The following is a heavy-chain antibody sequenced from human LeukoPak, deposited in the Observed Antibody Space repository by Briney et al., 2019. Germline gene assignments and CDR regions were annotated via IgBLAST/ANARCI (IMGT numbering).Heavy chain of an antibody. D-gene: IGHD5-18*01. J-gene: IGHJ4*02. CDR1: GFTFTSYW. Sequence: GGSLRLSCAASGFTFTSYWMHWVRQAPGKGLVWVSRINSDGAITSYADSVKGRFTISRDNANNTLYLQMTSLRPEDTAVYYCARGAGGYSYGWGQGTLVTVSS. V-gene: IGHV3-74*01. CDR2: INSDGAIT. CDR3: ARGAGGYSYG.